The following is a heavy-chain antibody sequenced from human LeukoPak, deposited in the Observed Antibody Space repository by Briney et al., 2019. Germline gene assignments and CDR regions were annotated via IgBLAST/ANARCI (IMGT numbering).Heavy chain of an antibody. D-gene: IGHD6-13*01. CDR2: ISYDGSNK. J-gene: IGHJ4*02. Sequence: GGSLRLSCAASGFTFSSYGMHWVRQAPGKGLEWVAVISYDGSNKYYADSVKGRFTISRDNSKNTLYLQMNSLRAEDTAVYYCARDSSSWCFDYWGQGTLVTVSS. V-gene: IGHV3-30*03. CDR1: GFTFSSYG. CDR3: ARDSSSWCFDY.